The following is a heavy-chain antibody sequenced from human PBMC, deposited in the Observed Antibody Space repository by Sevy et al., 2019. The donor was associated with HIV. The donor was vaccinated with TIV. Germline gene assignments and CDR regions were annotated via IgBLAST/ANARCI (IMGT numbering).Heavy chain of an antibody. CDR2: ISSISNYI. CDR1: GFTFSSSS. CDR3: ARDVQVYGSRNRYTAFFDP. J-gene: IGHJ5*02. Sequence: GGSLRLSCAASGFTFSSSSMNWVRQAPGKGLEWVSSISSISNYIYYADSVKGRFTISRDNAKNSLFLQMNSLRAEDTAVYYCARDVQVYGSRNRYTAFFDPWGQGTLVTVSS. D-gene: IGHD3-16*02. V-gene: IGHV3-21*01.